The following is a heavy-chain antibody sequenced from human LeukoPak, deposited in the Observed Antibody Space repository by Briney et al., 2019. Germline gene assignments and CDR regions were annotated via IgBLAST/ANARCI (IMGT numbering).Heavy chain of an antibody. V-gene: IGHV1-45*03. CDR3: ASHSGSYGVLDY. D-gene: IGHD1-26*01. Sequence: SVKVSCKASGYAFTYRYLHWVRQAPRQALEWMGWITPFNGNTNYAQKFQDRVTITRDRSMSTAYMELSSLRSEDTAMYYCASHSGSYGVLDYWGQGTLVTVSS. J-gene: IGHJ4*02. CDR1: GYAFTYRY. CDR2: ITPFNGNT.